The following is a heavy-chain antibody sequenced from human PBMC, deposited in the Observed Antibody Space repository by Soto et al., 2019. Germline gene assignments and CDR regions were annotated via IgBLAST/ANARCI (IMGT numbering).Heavy chain of an antibody. J-gene: IGHJ4*02. V-gene: IGHV3-21*01. CDR3: ARGYIAMDY. Sequence: EVQVVDSGGGLVKPGGSLRLSCAASGFTFSTYTMNWVRQAPGKGLEWVSSISSSSNYIYYADSLKGRFTISRDNAKNALFLQMDNLRAEDTAVYYCARGYIAMDYWGQGTLVTVSS. CDR2: ISSSSNYI. D-gene: IGHD2-21*01. CDR1: GFTFSTYT.